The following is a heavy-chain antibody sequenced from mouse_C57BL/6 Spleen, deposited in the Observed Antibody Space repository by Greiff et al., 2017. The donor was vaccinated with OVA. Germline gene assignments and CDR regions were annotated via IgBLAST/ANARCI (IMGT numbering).Heavy chain of an antibody. V-gene: IGHV1-82*01. Sequence: VKLQESGPELVKPGASVKISCKASGYAFSSSWMNWVKQRPGKGLEWIGRIYPGDGDTNYNGKFKGKATLTADKSSSTAYMQLSSLTSEDSAVYFCAREGDGNYLFDYWGQGTTLTVSS. J-gene: IGHJ2*01. D-gene: IGHD2-1*01. CDR3: AREGDGNYLFDY. CDR2: IYPGDGDT. CDR1: GYAFSSSW.